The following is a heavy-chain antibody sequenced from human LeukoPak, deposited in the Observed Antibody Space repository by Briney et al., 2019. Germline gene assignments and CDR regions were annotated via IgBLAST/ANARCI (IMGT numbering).Heavy chain of an antibody. CDR3: AGADYSNYGNNGMDV. D-gene: IGHD4-11*01. J-gene: IGHJ6*02. CDR2: INSDGTTT. V-gene: IGHV3-74*01. CDR1: GFTFSTYW. Sequence: GGSLRLSCSASGFTFSTYWMHWVRQAPGKGLVWVSRINSDGTTTSYADSVKGRSTISRDNAKNTVYLLLNSLRADDTAVYYCAGADYSNYGNNGMDVWGRGTTVTVSS.